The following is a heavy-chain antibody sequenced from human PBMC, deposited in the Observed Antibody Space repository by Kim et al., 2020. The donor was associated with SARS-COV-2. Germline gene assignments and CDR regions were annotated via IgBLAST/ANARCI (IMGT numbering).Heavy chain of an antibody. D-gene: IGHD3-22*01. V-gene: IGHV1-18*01. Sequence: ASVKVSCKASGYTFTSYGISWVRQAPGQGLEWMGWISAYNGNTNYAQKLQGRVTMTTDTSTSTAYMELRSLRSDDTAVYYCARDRWAYYYDSSGYSKFDYWGQGTLVTVSS. CDR2: ISAYNGNT. CDR3: ARDRWAYYYDSSGYSKFDY. J-gene: IGHJ4*02. CDR1: GYTFTSYG.